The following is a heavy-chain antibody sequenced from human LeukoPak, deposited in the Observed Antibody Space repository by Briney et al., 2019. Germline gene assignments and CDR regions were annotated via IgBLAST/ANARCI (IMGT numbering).Heavy chain of an antibody. J-gene: IGHJ3*02. CDR1: GYTFTSYY. CDR2: INPSGGSK. CDR3: ARASYEAFDI. V-gene: IGHV1-46*03. Sequence: GASVKVSCKASGYTFTSYYMHWVRQAPGQGLEWMGIINPSGGSKSYAQKFQGRVTMTRDTSTSTVYMELSSLRPEDTAVYYCARASYEAFDIWGQGTMVTVSS.